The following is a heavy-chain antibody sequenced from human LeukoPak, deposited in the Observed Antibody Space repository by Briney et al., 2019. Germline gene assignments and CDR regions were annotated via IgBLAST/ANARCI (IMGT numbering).Heavy chain of an antibody. CDR2: ISGSGGST. J-gene: IGHJ5*02. CDR3: AKNVPEFGEST. CDR1: GFTFSHYG. Sequence: PGGSLRLSCAASGFTFSHYGMTWVRQAPGKGLEWVSAISGSGGSTYYADSVKGRFTISRDNSKNTLYLQMNSLRAEDTAVYYCAKNVPEFGESTWGQGTLVTVSS. D-gene: IGHD3-10*01. V-gene: IGHV3-23*01.